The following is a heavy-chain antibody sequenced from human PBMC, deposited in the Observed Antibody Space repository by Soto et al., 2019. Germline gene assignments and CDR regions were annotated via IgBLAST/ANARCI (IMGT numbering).Heavy chain of an antibody. V-gene: IGHV5-10-1*01. D-gene: IGHD2-15*01. CDR3: ARPASGGSRDAFDI. Sequence: GESLNTSCQGSGCRVTGFCLNWVRQRPGKGLEWVGRIDPNDSFINYSPPFEGHVTISADKSISTAYLQWTRLQAADTAIYYCARPASGGSRDAFDIWGQGTMVNVSS. J-gene: IGHJ3*02. CDR2: IDPNDSFI. CDR1: GCRVTGFC.